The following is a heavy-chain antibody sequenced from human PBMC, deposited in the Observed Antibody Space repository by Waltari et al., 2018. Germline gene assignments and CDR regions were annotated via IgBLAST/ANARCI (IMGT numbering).Heavy chain of an antibody. J-gene: IGHJ4*02. CDR1: GFTFSSYE. D-gene: IGHD5-12*01. CDR3: ARDEEMATMGY. Sequence: EVQLVESGGGLVQPGGSLRLSCAASGFTFSSYEMNWVRQAPGKGLEWVSYISSSGSTIYYADSVKGRFTISRDNAKNSLYLQMNSLRAEDTAVYYCARDEEMATMGYWGQGTLVTVSS. V-gene: IGHV3-48*03. CDR2: ISSSGSTI.